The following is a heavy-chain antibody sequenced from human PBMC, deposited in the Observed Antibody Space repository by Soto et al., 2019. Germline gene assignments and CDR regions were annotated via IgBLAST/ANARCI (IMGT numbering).Heavy chain of an antibody. V-gene: IGHV3-33*01. J-gene: IGHJ6*02. Sequence: GGSLRLSCAASGFTFSSYGMPWVRQAPGKGLEWVAVIWYDGSNKYYADSVTGRFTISRDNSKNPLYQQMNSLRAEDTAVYYCAREGDYSQYYYYGMDVWGQGTTVTVSS. CDR1: GFTFSSYG. CDR3: AREGDYSQYYYYGMDV. D-gene: IGHD4-4*01. CDR2: IWYDGSNK.